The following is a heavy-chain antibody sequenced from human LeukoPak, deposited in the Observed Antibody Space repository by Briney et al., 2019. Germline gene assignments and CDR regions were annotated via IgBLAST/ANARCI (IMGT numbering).Heavy chain of an antibody. J-gene: IGHJ5*02. D-gene: IGHD1-20*01. Sequence: GGSLRLSCAASGFTFSSYSMNWVRQAPGKGLEWVSSITRSSTSTYYTDSVRGRFTISRDNAKNSLYLQMNSLGAEDTAVYYCARDNWNDAPGGFDPWGQGTLVTVSS. V-gene: IGHV3-21*01. CDR1: GFTFSSYS. CDR2: ITRSSTST. CDR3: ARDNWNDAPGGFDP.